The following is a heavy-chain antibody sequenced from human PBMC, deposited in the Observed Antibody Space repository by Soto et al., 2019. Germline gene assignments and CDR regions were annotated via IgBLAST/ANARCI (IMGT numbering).Heavy chain of an antibody. V-gene: IGHV3-30-3*01. CDR2: ISYDGSNK. D-gene: IGHD6-19*01. Sequence: QVQLVESGGGVVQPGRSLRLSCTDSGFTFSSYAMHWVRQAPGKGLEWEAVISYDGSNKYYADSVKGRFTISRDNSKNTMYLQMNSLRVEDTAVYYCARPYSSGWYGDLDYWGQGTLVTVSS. J-gene: IGHJ4*02. CDR3: ARPYSSGWYGDLDY. CDR1: GFTFSSYA.